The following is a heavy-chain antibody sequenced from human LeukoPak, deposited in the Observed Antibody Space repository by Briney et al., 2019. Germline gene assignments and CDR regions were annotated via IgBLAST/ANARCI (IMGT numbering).Heavy chain of an antibody. J-gene: IGHJ4*02. D-gene: IGHD6-6*01. Sequence: ASVKISCKASGYTFTSNHIHCVRQAPGQGLEWMGIINPTGGSTTYAQKFQGRVTMTRDTSTSTVYMELSSLRSDDTAVYYCARTAARRFDYWGQGTLVTVSS. CDR1: GYTFTSNH. CDR2: INPTGGST. CDR3: ARTAARRFDY. V-gene: IGHV1-46*01.